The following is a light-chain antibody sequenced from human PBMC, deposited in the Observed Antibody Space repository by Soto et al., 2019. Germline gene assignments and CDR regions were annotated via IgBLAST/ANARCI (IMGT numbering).Light chain of an antibody. CDR1: SSDVGGYNF. CDR3: SSYTSSSTYV. Sequence: YALTQPASVSGSTGQSITISCTGTSSDVGGYNFVSWYQQHPGKAPKLMIYEVSNRPSGVSNRFSGSKSGNTASLTISGLQAEDEAEYYCSSYTSSSTYVFGTGTKLTVL. CDR2: EVS. V-gene: IGLV2-14*01. J-gene: IGLJ1*01.